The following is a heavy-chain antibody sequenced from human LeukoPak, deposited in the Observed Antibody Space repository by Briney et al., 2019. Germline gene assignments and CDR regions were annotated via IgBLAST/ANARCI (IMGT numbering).Heavy chain of an antibody. CDR3: AKMKGVRVADYYMDV. V-gene: IGHV3-23*01. D-gene: IGHD6-19*01. CDR1: GLPHGNYA. CDR2: ISNWDDST. Sequence: GGSLTLLCGASGLPHGNYAVLGPRESRGGGGECGLYISNWDDSTHYAHSVKGRLTITRENSKNTLVLQMNPRRAEDTAVYYCAKMKGVRVADYYMDVWGKGTTVTVSS. J-gene: IGHJ6*03.